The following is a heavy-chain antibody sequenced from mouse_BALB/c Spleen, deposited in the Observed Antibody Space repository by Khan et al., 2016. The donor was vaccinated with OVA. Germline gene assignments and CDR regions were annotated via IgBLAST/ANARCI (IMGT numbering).Heavy chain of an antibody. J-gene: IGHJ3*01. Sequence: VQLQQSGAELVRPGVSVKISCKGSGYTFTDFTMHWVKQSHAKSLEWIGVISTYYGDVTYNQTFKGKATMTVDKSSSTAYMELARLTSEDSAIYYCTRGGGNRFAYWGQGTLVTVSA. CDR3: TRGGGNRFAY. V-gene: IGHV1S137*01. CDR2: ISTYYGDV. CDR1: GYTFTDFT.